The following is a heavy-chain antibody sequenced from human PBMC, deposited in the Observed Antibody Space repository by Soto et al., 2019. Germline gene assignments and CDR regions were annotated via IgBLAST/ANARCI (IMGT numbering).Heavy chain of an antibody. D-gene: IGHD2-15*01. Sequence: QVQLVQSGAEVKKPGASVKVSCKVSGYTLTELSMHWVRQAPGKGLEWMGGFDPEDGETIYAQKFQGRVTMTEDTSTDTAYMELSSLRSEVTAVYYCATGVNCSGGSCYSVFDYWGQGTLVTVSS. CDR2: FDPEDGET. J-gene: IGHJ4*02. CDR1: GYTLTELS. CDR3: ATGVNCSGGSCYSVFDY. V-gene: IGHV1-24*01.